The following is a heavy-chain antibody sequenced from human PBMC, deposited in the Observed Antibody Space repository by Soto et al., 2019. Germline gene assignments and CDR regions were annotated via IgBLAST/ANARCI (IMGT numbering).Heavy chain of an antibody. D-gene: IGHD2-2*01. CDR1: GVPIPSGGFY. CDR2: IYFSGNT. V-gene: IGHV4-31*02. Sequence: TLSLTCSVSGVPIPSGGFYWSWIRQHPGKGLEWIGYIYFSGNTYYNPSLKSRVTISIEKSKTQISLKLNSVTAADTAVYYCARGPSTSDGLDVWGQGTTVTVSS. CDR3: ARGPSTSDGLDV. J-gene: IGHJ6*02.